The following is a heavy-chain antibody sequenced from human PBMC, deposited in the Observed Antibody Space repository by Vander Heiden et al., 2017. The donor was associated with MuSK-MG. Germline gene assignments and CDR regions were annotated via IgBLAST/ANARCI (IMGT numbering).Heavy chain of an antibody. V-gene: IGHV1-2*02. CDR1: GYTFTDYY. Sequence: QVQLVQSGAEVKKPGASVKVSCKAAGYTFTDYYIHWVRQAPGQGLEWMGWINPNSGGTNYAQRFRGRVTMTRATSISTAYMELSILRSDDTAVYYCARDLKNALDYWGQGTLVTVSS. J-gene: IGHJ4*02. CDR2: INPNSGGT. CDR3: ARDLKNALDY.